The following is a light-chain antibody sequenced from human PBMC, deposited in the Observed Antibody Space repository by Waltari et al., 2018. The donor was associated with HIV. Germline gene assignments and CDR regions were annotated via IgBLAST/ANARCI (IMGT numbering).Light chain of an antibody. CDR2: EGN. CDR1: NHAVDDYNY. CDR3: TSYISSSSPV. Sequence: QSALTQPASVSGSPGQSITISCTGTNHAVDDYNYVSWYQHHPGKAPKVMIYEGNKRPSGVSNRFSGSKSGNTASLTISGLQAEDEADYFCTSYISSSSPVFGGWTKLTVL. V-gene: IGLV2-14*01. J-gene: IGLJ3*02.